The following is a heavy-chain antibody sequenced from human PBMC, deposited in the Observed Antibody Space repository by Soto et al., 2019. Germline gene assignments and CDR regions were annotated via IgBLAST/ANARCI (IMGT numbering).Heavy chain of an antibody. V-gene: IGHV3-9*01. D-gene: IGHD6-13*01. CDR2: ISWNSGSI. CDR1: GFTFSSDW. CDR3: AKGPPLWNKAGTQGYFDY. J-gene: IGHJ4*02. Sequence: SGFTFSSDWMHWVRQAPGEGLEWVSDISWNSGSIGYADSVKGRFTISRDNAKNSLYLQMNSPRAEDTALYYCAKGPPLWNKAGTQGYFDYWGQGTLVTVSS.